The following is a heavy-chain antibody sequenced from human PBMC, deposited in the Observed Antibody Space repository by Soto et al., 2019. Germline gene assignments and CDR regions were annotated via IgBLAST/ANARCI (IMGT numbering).Heavy chain of an antibody. D-gene: IGHD5-12*01. J-gene: IGHJ4*02. CDR1: GGSISSGGYY. V-gene: IGHV4-31*03. CDR3: ARVEMATNHFDY. Sequence: QVQLQESGPGLVKPSQTLSLTCTVSGGSISSGGYYWSWIRQHPGKGLEWIGYIYYSGSTYYNPSRKSRXXIXVXXSKNQFSLKLSSVTAADTAVYYCARVEMATNHFDYWGQGTLVTVSS. CDR2: IYYSGST.